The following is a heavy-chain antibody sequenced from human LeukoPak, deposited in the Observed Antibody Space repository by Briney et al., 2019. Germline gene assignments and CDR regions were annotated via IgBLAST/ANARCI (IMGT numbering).Heavy chain of an antibody. CDR3: AKGGDHYSKGRSGFDP. CDR1: GFTFSSYA. D-gene: IGHD4-11*01. Sequence: GGSLRLSCAASGFTFSSYAMSWVRQAPGKGLEWVSAISGSGGSTYYADSVKGRFTISRDNSKNTLYLQMNSLRAEDTAVYYCAKGGDHYSKGRSGFDPWGQGTLVTVSS. J-gene: IGHJ5*02. V-gene: IGHV3-23*01. CDR2: ISGSGGST.